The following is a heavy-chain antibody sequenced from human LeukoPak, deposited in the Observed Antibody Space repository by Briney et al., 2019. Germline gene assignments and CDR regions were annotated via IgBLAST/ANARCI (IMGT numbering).Heavy chain of an antibody. CDR1: GGTFSSYA. CDR2: IIPIFGTA. Sequence: SVKVSCKASGGTFSSYAISWVRQAPGQGLEWMGGIIPIFGTANYAQKFQGRVTITADESTSTAYMELSSLRSEDTAVYYCARGSSSWYYPYYYYMDVWGKGTTVTISS. J-gene: IGHJ6*03. CDR3: ARGSSSWYYPYYYYMDV. D-gene: IGHD6-13*01. V-gene: IGHV1-69*13.